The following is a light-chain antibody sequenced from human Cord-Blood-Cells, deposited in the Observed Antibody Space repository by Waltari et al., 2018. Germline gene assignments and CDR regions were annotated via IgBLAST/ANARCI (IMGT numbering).Light chain of an antibody. CDR2: WAS. CDR3: QQYYSTPYT. Sequence: DIVMTQSPDSLAVSLGESAALNCKSSQSVLYSSNNKNYLAWYQQKPGQPPKLLIYWASTRESGVPDRFSGSGSGTDFTLTISSLKAEDVAVYYCQQYYSTPYTFGQGTKLEIK. CDR1: QSVLYSSNNKNY. J-gene: IGKJ2*01. V-gene: IGKV4-1*01.